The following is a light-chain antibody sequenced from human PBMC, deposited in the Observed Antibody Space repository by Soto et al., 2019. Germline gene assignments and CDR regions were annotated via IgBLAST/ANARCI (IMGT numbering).Light chain of an antibody. CDR2: KAS. CDR3: QPLWT. V-gene: IGKV1-5*03. CDR1: QSISSW. Sequence: DIQMTQSPSTLSASVGDRVTITCRASQSISSWLAWYQQKPGKAPKLLIYKASSLESGVPSRFSGSGSGTEFTLTISSLQPDDFATYYCQPLWTFGQGTKVEIK. J-gene: IGKJ1*01.